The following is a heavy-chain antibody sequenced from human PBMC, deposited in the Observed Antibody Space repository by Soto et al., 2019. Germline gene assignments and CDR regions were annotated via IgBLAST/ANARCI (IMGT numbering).Heavy chain of an antibody. CDR1: GITFSNYG. D-gene: IGHD3-22*01. Sequence: QVQLVESGGGVVQPGRSLRLSCAASGITFSNYGTHWVRQAPGKGLEWVAVIWYDGRDKYYADSVKGRFTISRDHSQTTLYLQMNSLTADDTAVYYCASGYGYFDNWGQGTLVTVSS. V-gene: IGHV3-33*01. CDR2: IWYDGRDK. J-gene: IGHJ4*02. CDR3: ASGYGYFDN.